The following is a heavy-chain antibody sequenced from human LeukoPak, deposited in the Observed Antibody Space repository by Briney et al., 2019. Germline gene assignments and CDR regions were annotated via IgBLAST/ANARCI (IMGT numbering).Heavy chain of an antibody. J-gene: IGHJ4*02. V-gene: IGHV3-11*01. CDR1: GFTFSDYF. Sequence: GGSLRLSCAASGFTFSDYFMGWIRQAPGTGLEWVSYISSTSTTIYYADSVKGRFTISRDNAKDSVFLQMNSLRADDTAVYYCAAGYTSGLSAYWGQGTLVTVSS. CDR3: AAGYTSGLSAY. D-gene: IGHD6-19*01. CDR2: ISSTSTTI.